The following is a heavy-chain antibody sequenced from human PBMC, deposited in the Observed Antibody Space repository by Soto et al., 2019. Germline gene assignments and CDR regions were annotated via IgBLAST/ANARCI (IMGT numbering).Heavy chain of an antibody. CDR3: ARDPYGSGGSCYSGWFDP. CDR1: GFTFSSYA. Sequence: QVQLVESGGGVVQPGRSLRLSCAASGFTFSSYAMHWVRQAPGKGLEWVAVISYDGSNKYYADSVKGRFTISRDNSKNTLYLQMNSLRAEDTAVYYCARDPYGSGGSCYSGWFDPWGQGTLVTVSS. D-gene: IGHD2-15*01. V-gene: IGHV3-30-3*01. J-gene: IGHJ5*02. CDR2: ISYDGSNK.